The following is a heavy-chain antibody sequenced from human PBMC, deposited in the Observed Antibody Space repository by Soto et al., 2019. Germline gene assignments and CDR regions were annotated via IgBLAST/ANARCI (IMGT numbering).Heavy chain of an antibody. V-gene: IGHV1-69*13. Sequence: GASVKVSCKASGGTFSSYAISWVRQAPGQGLEWMGGIIPIFGTANYAQKFQGRVTITADESTSTAYMELSSLRSEDTAVYYCASSMYYYGSGSNLGGMDVWGQGTTVTVSS. J-gene: IGHJ6*02. CDR2: IIPIFGTA. CDR1: GGTFSSYA. CDR3: ASSMYYYGSGSNLGGMDV. D-gene: IGHD3-10*01.